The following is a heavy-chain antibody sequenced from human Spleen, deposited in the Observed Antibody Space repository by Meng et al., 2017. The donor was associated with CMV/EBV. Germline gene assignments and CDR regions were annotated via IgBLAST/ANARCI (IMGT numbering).Heavy chain of an antibody. D-gene: IGHD3-3*01. Sequence: GESLKISCAGSGFIFSKYWMSWVRQAPGKGLEWVANINQDGSQRYYVDSVKGRFTISRDNAKDSLFLQMHSLRAGDTAVYYCARAGSRVTIFGKVIAPDGPIDYWGQGTLVTVSS. V-gene: IGHV3-7*01. CDR1: GFIFSKYW. CDR2: INQDGSQR. J-gene: IGHJ4*02. CDR3: ARAGSRVTIFGKVIAPDGPIDY.